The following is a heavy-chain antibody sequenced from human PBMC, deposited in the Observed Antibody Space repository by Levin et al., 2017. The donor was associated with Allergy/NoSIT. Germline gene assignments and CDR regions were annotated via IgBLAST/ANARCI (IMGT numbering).Heavy chain of an antibody. V-gene: IGHV3-15*01. CDR2: IKSKSDGETT. Sequence: GGSLRLSCAASGFAASGITFINAWFRWVRKAPGKGLEWVGRIKSKSDGETTDYGTPVKGRFTISSADSHSTLYLHMYSLKTDDTAVYYCTTGYSGGEDCWCRGTLVAVSS. D-gene: IGHD2-21*01. CDR1: GITFINAW. J-gene: IGHJ4*02. CDR3: TTGYSGGEDC.